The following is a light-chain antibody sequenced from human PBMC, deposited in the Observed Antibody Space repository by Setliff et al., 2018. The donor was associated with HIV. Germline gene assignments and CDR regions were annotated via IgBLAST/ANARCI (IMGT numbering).Light chain of an antibody. V-gene: IGLV2-8*01. CDR1: SSDVGGYNY. Sequence: QSALTQPPSASGSPGQSVTISCTGTSSDVGGYNYVSWYQQYPDKAPKIMIYEVNKRPSGVPDRFSASKSDNTASLTVSGLQADDEADYYCSSFAGSSSWVFGGGTKVTVL. CDR2: EVN. J-gene: IGLJ3*02. CDR3: SSFAGSSSWV.